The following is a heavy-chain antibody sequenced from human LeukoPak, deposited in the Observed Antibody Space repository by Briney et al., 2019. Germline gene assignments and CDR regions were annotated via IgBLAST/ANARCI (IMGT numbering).Heavy chain of an antibody. D-gene: IGHD6-13*01. CDR1: GYTFTGYY. Sequence: GASVKVSCKASGYTFTGYYMHWVRQAPGQGLEWMGWINPNSGGTNYAQKFQGRVTMTRDTSISTAYMELSRLRSDDTAVYYCARGADSSSWFASPDFWGQGTLVTVSS. CDR3: ARGADSSSWFASPDF. CDR2: INPNSGGT. V-gene: IGHV1-2*02. J-gene: IGHJ4*02.